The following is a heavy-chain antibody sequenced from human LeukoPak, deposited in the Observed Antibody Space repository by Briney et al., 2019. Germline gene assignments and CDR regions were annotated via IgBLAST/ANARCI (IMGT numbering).Heavy chain of an antibody. CDR3: ARDLVAVAQPYYFDY. J-gene: IGHJ4*02. V-gene: IGHV6-1*01. CDR1: VDSVSSNSAA. CDR2: TYYRSKWYN. D-gene: IGHD6-19*01. Sequence: SQTLSLTCAISVDSVSSNSAAWNWIRQSPSSGLEWLGRTYYRSKWYNDYAVSVKSRITINPDTSKNQFSLQLNSVTPEGTAVYYCARDLVAVAQPYYFDYWGQGTLVTVSS.